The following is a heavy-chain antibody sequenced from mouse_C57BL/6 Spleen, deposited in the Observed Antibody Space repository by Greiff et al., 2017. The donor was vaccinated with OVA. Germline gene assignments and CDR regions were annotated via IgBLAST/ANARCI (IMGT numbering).Heavy chain of an antibody. V-gene: IGHV1-55*01. CDR2: IYPGSGST. CDR1: GYSFTSYW. J-gene: IGHJ3*01. Sequence: QVQLQQPGAELVQPGASVKMSCKASGYSFTSYWITWVQQRPGQGLEWIGDIYPGSGSTNYTEKFKSKATLTVATSSRTAYMTLSSLTSVDSAVDYCARVDYGSSYDGLVYWGQGTLVTVSA. CDR3: ARVDYGSSYDGLVY. D-gene: IGHD1-1*01.